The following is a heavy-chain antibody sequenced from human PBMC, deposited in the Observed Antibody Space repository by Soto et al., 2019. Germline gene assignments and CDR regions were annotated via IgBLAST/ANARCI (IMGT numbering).Heavy chain of an antibody. CDR2: ISAYNGNT. J-gene: IGHJ5*02. CDR3: ARGGITIFGVVMIDNWFDP. Sequence: ASVKVSCKASGYTFTSYGISWVRQAPGQGLEWMGCISAYNGNTNYAQKLQGRVTMTTDTSTSTAYMELRSLRSDDTAVYYCARGGITIFGVVMIDNWFDPWGQGTLVTVSS. CDR1: GYTFTSYG. V-gene: IGHV1-18*01. D-gene: IGHD3-3*01.